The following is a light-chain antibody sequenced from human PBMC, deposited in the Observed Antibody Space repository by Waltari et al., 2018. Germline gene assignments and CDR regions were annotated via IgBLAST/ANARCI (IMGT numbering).Light chain of an antibody. CDR1: SSDVGASHY. CDR3: ISYTTSDTMI. CDR2: DVS. J-gene: IGLJ2*01. V-gene: IGLV2-14*03. Sequence: QSALTQPASVSGSPGQSITLSCTGTSSDVGASHYVSWYQQHPGKVPKLIIYDVSHRPSGVSFRFSGSKSDNTASLTISGLQAEDEADYYCISYTTSDTMIFGGGTKLTVL.